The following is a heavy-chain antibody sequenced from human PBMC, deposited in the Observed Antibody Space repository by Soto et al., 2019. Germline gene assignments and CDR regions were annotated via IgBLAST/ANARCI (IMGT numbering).Heavy chain of an antibody. J-gene: IGHJ5*02. CDR3: TTEAAAPYNWFDP. CDR2: IKSKTDGGTT. V-gene: IGHV3-15*01. Sequence: GGSLRLSCAASGFTFSNAWMSWVRQAPGKGLEWVGRIKSKTDGGTTDYAAPVKGRFTISRDDSKNTLYLQMNSLKTEDTAVYYCTTEAAAPYNWFDPWGQGTLVTSPQ. D-gene: IGHD6-13*01. CDR1: GFTFSNAW.